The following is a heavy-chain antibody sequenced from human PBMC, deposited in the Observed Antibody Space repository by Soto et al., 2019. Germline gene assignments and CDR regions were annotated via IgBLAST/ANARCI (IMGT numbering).Heavy chain of an antibody. CDR1: GGSISSYY. CDR2: IYYSGST. CDR3: ARGYYDILTGYPYYYYMDV. Sequence: SETLSPTCTVSGGSISSYYWSWIRQPPGKGLEWIGYIYYSGSTNYNPSLKSRVTISVDTSKNQFSLKLSSVTAADTAVYYCARGYYDILTGYPYYYYMDVWGKGTTVTVSS. V-gene: IGHV4-59*08. J-gene: IGHJ6*03. D-gene: IGHD3-9*01.